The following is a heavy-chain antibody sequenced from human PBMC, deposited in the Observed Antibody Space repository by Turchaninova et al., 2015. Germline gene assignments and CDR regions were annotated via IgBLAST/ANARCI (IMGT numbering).Heavy chain of an antibody. V-gene: IGHV3-15*01. D-gene: IGHD3-22*01. Sequence: EVQLVESGVGLGKHGGSLSLAREAFGFTFSDTWRMWVRQGPEKGREWVGRIKSKTVGGTIDYAAPVKGRFTISRDDSKNTLYLQMNSLKTEDTAVYFGVTTFHRDSSGKNWGQGTLVTVSS. CDR3: VTTFHRDSSGKN. CDR1: GFTFSDTW. J-gene: IGHJ4*02. CDR2: IKSKTVGGTI.